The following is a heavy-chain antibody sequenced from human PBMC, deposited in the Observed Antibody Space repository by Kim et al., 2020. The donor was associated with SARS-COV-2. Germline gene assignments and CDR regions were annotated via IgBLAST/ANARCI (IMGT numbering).Heavy chain of an antibody. Sequence: GGSLRLSCAASGFTFSSYAMHWVRQAPGKGLEWVAVISYDGSNKYYADSVKGRFTISRDNSKNTLYLQMNSLRAEDTAVYYCARAPGRVAGSPTDYWGQGALVTVSA. CDR1: GFTFSSYA. V-gene: IGHV3-30*04. CDR3: ARAPGRVAGSPTDY. CDR2: ISYDGSNK. J-gene: IGHJ4*02. D-gene: IGHD6-19*01.